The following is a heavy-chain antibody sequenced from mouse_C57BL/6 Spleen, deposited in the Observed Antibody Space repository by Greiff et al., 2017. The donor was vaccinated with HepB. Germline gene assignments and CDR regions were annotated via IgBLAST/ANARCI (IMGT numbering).Heavy chain of an antibody. J-gene: IGHJ1*03. CDR1: GFTFSDYG. CDR2: ISSGSSTI. V-gene: IGHV5-17*01. CDR3: ARDDYGSTWYFDV. D-gene: IGHD1-1*01. Sequence: EVKLMESGGGLVKPGGSLKLSCAASGFTFSDYGMHWVRQAPEKGLEWVAYISSGSSTIYYADTVKGRFTISRDNAKNTLFLQMTSLRSEDTAMYDCARDDYGSTWYFDVWGTGTTVTVSS.